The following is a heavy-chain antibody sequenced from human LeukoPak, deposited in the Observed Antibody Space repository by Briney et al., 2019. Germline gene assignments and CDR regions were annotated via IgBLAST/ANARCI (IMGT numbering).Heavy chain of an antibody. J-gene: IGHJ4*02. CDR3: ARNPFGGYNFDF. V-gene: IGHV3-30-3*01. Sequence: GGSLRLSCAASGFTFRSHAMHWVRQAPGKGLEWVAIISYDGSREYYADSVKGRFTISRDNSKNTLYLQMNSLRPEDAAVYYCARNPFGGYNFDFWGQGTLVTVSS. D-gene: IGHD5-18*01. CDR1: GFTFRSHA. CDR2: ISYDGSRE.